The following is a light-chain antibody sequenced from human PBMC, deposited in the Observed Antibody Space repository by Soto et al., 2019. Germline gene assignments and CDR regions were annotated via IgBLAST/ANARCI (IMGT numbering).Light chain of an antibody. Sequence: IVMTQSPATLSVSPWERATLSCRASQSVSSNLAWYQQKPGQAPTLLIFGASARATGIPARFSGSGSGTEFTLTISSLQSEDFAVYYCQHYNNWPFTFGQGTKVDIK. CDR3: QHYNNWPFT. CDR1: QSVSSN. V-gene: IGKV3-15*01. CDR2: GAS. J-gene: IGKJ2*01.